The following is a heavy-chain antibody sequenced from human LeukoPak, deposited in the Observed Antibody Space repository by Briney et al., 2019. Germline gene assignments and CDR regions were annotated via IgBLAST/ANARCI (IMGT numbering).Heavy chain of an antibody. Sequence: SETLSLTCTVSGGSISSYYWSWIRQPPGKGLEWIGYIYYSGSTNYNPSLKSRVTISVDTSKNQFSLKLSSVTAADTAVYYCARHRRDGYKYCFDYWGQGTLVTVSS. D-gene: IGHD5-24*01. CDR3: ARHRRDGYKYCFDY. CDR2: IYYSGST. V-gene: IGHV4-59*08. J-gene: IGHJ4*02. CDR1: GGSISSYY.